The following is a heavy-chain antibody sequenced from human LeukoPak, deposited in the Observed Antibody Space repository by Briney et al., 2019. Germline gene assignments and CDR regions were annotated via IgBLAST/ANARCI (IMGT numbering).Heavy chain of an antibody. Sequence: ASVKVSCKVSGYTLTELSMHWVRQAPGKGLEWMGGFDPEDGETIYAQKFQGRVTMTRDTSTSTVYMELSSLRSEDTAVYYCARDWPNPTLNYYYYGMDVWGQGTTVTVSS. CDR1: GYTLTELS. CDR3: ARDWPNPTLNYYYYGMDV. CDR2: FDPEDGET. J-gene: IGHJ6*02. V-gene: IGHV1-24*01. D-gene: IGHD2-8*01.